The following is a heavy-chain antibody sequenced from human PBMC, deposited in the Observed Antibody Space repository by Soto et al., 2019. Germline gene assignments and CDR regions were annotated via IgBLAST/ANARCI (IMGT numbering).Heavy chain of an antibody. Sequence: EVQLVESGGGLVQPGGSLRLSCAASGFTSSSYWMHWVRQAPGKGLVWVSRISNDGTSTNYADSVKGRFTISRDNAKNTVYLEMNSLRAEDTAVYYCARDWYYYDTSVHFSADAFDIWSQGTTVTVSS. D-gene: IGHD3-22*01. CDR1: GFTSSSYW. V-gene: IGHV3-74*01. J-gene: IGHJ3*02. CDR3: ARDWYYYDTSVHFSADAFDI. CDR2: ISNDGTST.